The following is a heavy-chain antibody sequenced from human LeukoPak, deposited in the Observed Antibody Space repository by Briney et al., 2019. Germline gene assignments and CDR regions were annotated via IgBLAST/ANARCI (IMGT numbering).Heavy chain of an antibody. V-gene: IGHV1-69*05. J-gene: IGHJ6*03. D-gene: IGHD4-17*01. CDR1: GGTFNYYG. CDR2: IIPIFGKA. CDR3: VRGGYGDYGGDYYYYYLDV. Sequence: ASVKVSCKASGGTFNYYGINWVRHAPGQGHEWMGGIIPIFGKAKYAENFQGRVTLTTDESTSTVYMELSSLRYEDTAVYHCVRGGYGDYGGDYYYYYLDVWGKGTTVTVSS.